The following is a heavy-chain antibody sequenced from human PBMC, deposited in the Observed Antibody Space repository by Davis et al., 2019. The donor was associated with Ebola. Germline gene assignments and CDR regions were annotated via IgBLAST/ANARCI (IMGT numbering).Heavy chain of an antibody. D-gene: IGHD2-21*02. Sequence: SETLSLTCSVSGGSVGSDYWSWIRQPPGKGLEWIGYIYYSGSTYYNPSLKSRVTISVDTSKNQFSLKLSSVTAADTAVYYCARDFERGVVTATDAFDIWGQGTMVTVSS. CDR3: ARDFERGVVTATDAFDI. J-gene: IGHJ3*02. CDR2: IYYSGST. V-gene: IGHV4-59*02. CDR1: GGSVGSDY.